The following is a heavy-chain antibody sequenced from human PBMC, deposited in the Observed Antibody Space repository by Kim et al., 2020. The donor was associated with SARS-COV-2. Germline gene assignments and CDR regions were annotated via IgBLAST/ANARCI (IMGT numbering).Heavy chain of an antibody. J-gene: IGHJ4*02. Sequence: SVKVSCKASGGTFSSYAISWVRQAPGQGLEWMGGIISIFGTANYAQKFQGRVTITADESTSTAYMELSSLRSEDTAVYYCARERMNGDSTFDYWGQGTLVTVSS. CDR3: ARERMNGDSTFDY. CDR1: GGTFSSYA. V-gene: IGHV1-69*13. CDR2: IISIFGTA. D-gene: IGHD4-17*01.